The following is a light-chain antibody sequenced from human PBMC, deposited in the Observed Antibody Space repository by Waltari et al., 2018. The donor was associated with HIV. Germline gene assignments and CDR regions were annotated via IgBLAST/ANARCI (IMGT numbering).Light chain of an antibody. Sequence: QSVLTQPPSASGTPGQRVTISFSGSSSNIGSTTVNWYQQLPGTAPKLLIYSNNQRPSGVPDRFSGSKSGTSASLAISGLQSEDEADYYCAAWDDSLAWVFGGGTKLTVL. CDR1: SSNIGSTT. CDR2: SNN. J-gene: IGLJ3*02. CDR3: AAWDDSLAWV. V-gene: IGLV1-44*01.